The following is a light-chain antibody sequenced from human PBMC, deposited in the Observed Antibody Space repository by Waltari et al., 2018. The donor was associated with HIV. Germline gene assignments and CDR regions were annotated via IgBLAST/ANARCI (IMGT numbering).Light chain of an antibody. V-gene: IGLV1-51*01. CDR2: DSN. Sequence: QSVLTQPPSVSAAPGQKVFISCSGSSSNIGNNYLSWYQQLPGTAPTLLMYDSNKRPSGIPDRFSGSKSGTSATLAITGLQTGDEADYYCVTWDFSLSAVVFGGGTKLTVL. CDR1: SSNIGNNY. CDR3: VTWDFSLSAVV. J-gene: IGLJ3*02.